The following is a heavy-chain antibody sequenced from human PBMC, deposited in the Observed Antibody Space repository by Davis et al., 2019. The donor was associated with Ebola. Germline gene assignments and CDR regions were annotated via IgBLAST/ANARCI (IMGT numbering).Heavy chain of an antibody. V-gene: IGHV3-30-3*01. Sequence: GESLKISCAASGFTFSSYAMHWVRQAPGKGLEWVAVISYDGSNKYYADSVKGRFTISTLYLQMNSLRAEDTAVYYCAKDLHGDSSTFDYWGQGTLVTVSS. J-gene: IGHJ4*02. CDR3: AKDLHGDSSTFDY. CDR1: GFTFSSYA. CDR2: ISYDGSNK. D-gene: IGHD4-17*01.